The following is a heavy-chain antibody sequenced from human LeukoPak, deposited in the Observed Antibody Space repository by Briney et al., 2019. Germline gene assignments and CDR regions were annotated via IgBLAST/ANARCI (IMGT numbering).Heavy chain of an antibody. CDR1: GFTFSSPA. CDR2: ISGSGTDT. CDR3: AKEGGTGTRFDY. D-gene: IGHD1-7*01. Sequence: GGSLRLSCAASGFTFSSPAMRWVRQAPEKGLYWVSAISGSGTDTYYADSVKARLTIPRENSKNTLYLKMNSLRAEDTGVYYCAKEGGTGTRFDYWGQGTLVTVSS. J-gene: IGHJ4*02. V-gene: IGHV3-23*01.